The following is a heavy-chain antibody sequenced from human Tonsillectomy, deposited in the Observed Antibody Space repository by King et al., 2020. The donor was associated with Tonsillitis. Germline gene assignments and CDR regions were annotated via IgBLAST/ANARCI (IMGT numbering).Heavy chain of an antibody. D-gene: IGHD2-15*01. Sequence: VQLQESGPGLVKPSETLSLTCTVSGYSISSGYYWGWIRQPPGKGLEGIGSNYHSGSTYYNPSLKSRVTISVDTSKNQFSLKLSSVTAADTAVYYCARVVEGAFDIWGLGTLVTVSS. CDR3: ARVVEGAFDI. V-gene: IGHV4-38-2*02. CDR2: NYHSGST. J-gene: IGHJ3*02. CDR1: GYSISSGYY.